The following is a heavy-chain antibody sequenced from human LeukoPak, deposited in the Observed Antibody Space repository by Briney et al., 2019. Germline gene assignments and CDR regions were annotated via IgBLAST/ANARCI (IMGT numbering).Heavy chain of an antibody. CDR2: IYYSGST. J-gene: IGHJ5*02. D-gene: IGHD1-7*01. CDR1: GGSISSYY. Sequence: PSETLSLTCTVSGGSISSYYWSWIRQPPGKGLEWIGDIYYSGSTNYNPSLKSRVTISVDTSKNQFSLKLSSVTAADTAVYYCARGEELNWFDPWGQGTLVTVSS. CDR3: ARGEELNWFDP. V-gene: IGHV4-59*01.